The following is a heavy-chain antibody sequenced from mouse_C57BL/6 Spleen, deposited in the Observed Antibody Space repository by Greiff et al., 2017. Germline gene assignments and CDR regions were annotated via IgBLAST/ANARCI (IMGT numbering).Heavy chain of an antibody. CDR3: ARGSTYWYFDV. Sequence: EVMLVESEGGLVQPGSSMKLSCTASGFTFSDYYMAWVRQVPEKGLEWVANINYDGGSTYYLDSLKGRFIISRDNAKNSLYLQMSSLKSADTATYYCARGSTYWYFDVWGTGTTVTVSS. J-gene: IGHJ1*03. V-gene: IGHV5-16*01. D-gene: IGHD5-1*01. CDR2: INYDGGST. CDR1: GFTFSDYY.